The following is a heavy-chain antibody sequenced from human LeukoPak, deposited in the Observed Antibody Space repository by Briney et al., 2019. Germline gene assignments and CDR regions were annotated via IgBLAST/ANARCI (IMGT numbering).Heavy chain of an antibody. CDR3: ARDRWGTAYQFPYYYYGMDV. V-gene: IGHV3-53*01. Sequence: GGSLRLSCAASGFTVSSTYMSWVRQAPGKGLEWVSVIYSGGSTYYADSVKGRFTISRDNSKNTLYLQMNSLRAEDTAVYYCARDRWGTAYQFPYYYYGMDVWGQGTTVTVSS. D-gene: IGHD6-13*01. J-gene: IGHJ6*02. CDR2: IYSGGST. CDR1: GFTVSSTY.